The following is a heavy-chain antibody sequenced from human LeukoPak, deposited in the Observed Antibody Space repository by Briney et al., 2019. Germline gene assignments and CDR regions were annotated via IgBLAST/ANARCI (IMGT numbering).Heavy chain of an antibody. Sequence: PGGSLRLSCTASGFTFSSYWMHWVRQAPGKGLVWVSHIGGDGTTTGYADSVKGRFTISRDNARSTLYLQMNSLRVEDTAVYYCASSIVVPGHYWGQGTLVTVSS. D-gene: IGHD6-19*01. J-gene: IGHJ4*02. CDR1: GFTFSSYW. V-gene: IGHV3-74*01. CDR2: IGGDGTTT. CDR3: ASSIVVPGHY.